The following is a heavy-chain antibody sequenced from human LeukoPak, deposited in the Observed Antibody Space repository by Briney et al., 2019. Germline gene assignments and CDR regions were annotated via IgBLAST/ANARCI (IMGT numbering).Heavy chain of an antibody. Sequence: SSETLSLTCTVSGYSISSDYYWGWIRQPPGEGLEWVGSIYHTGTTYYNPSLKSRVTISVDTSKNQFSLKLSSVTAADTAVYYCARLVVAATAWFDPWGQGTLVTVSS. D-gene: IGHD2-15*01. CDR1: GYSISSDYY. J-gene: IGHJ5*02. CDR3: ARLVVAATAWFDP. V-gene: IGHV4-38-2*02. CDR2: IYHTGTT.